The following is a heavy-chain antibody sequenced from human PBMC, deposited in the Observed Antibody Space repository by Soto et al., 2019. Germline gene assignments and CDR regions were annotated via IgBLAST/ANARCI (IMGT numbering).Heavy chain of an antibody. J-gene: IGHJ4*02. CDR1: GFTFSSYS. Sequence: GGSLRLSCAASGFTFSSYSMNWVRQARGNGLEWVSYISSSSSTIHYADSVKGRFTISRDNAKNSPYTQMNSLRAEDTAVYYCARSVVVTAITHFDYWGQGTLVTVSS. CDR3: ARSVVVTAITHFDY. CDR2: ISSSSSTI. V-gene: IGHV3-48*01. D-gene: IGHD2-21*02.